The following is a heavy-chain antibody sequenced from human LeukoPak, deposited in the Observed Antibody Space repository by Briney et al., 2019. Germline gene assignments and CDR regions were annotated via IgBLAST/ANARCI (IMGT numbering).Heavy chain of an antibody. D-gene: IGHD3-10*01. J-gene: IGHJ4*02. CDR2: ISYDGSNK. CDR3: AKDYGSGTHYYFDY. V-gene: IGHV3-30*04. Sequence: PGGSLRLSCAASGVTFSSYAMHWVRQAPGKGLEWMAVISYDGSNKYYADSVKGRFTISRDNSKNTLYLQMNSLRAEDTAVYYCAKDYGSGTHYYFDYWGQGTLVTVSS. CDR1: GVTFSSYA.